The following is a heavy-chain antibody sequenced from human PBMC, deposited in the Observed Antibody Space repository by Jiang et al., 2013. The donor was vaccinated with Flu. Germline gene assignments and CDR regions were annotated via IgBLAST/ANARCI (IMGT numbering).Heavy chain of an antibody. D-gene: IGHD3-10*01. J-gene: IGHJ5*02. CDR3: ARERMVQRNWFDP. CDR1: GGSISSGGYY. V-gene: IGHV4-31*03. Sequence: PGLVKPSQTLSLTCTVSGGSISSGGYYWSWIRQHPGKGLEWIGYIYYSGSTYYNPSLKSRVTISVDTSKNQFSLKLSSVTAADTAVYYCARERMVQRNWFDPWGQGTLVTVSS. CDR2: IYYSGST.